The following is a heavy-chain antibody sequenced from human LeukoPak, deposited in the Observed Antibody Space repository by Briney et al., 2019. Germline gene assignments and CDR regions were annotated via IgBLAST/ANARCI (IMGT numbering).Heavy chain of an antibody. D-gene: IGHD3-22*01. CDR1: GFTFSSYA. CDR2: ISYDGSNK. Sequence: GGSLRLSCAASGFTFSSYAMHWVREAPGKGLEWVAVISYDGSNKYYADSVKRRFTISRDNSKNTLYLQMNSLRAEDTAVYYCARGEYSSGYPQVDYWGQGTLVTVSS. V-gene: IGHV3-30-3*01. J-gene: IGHJ4*02. CDR3: ARGEYSSGYPQVDY.